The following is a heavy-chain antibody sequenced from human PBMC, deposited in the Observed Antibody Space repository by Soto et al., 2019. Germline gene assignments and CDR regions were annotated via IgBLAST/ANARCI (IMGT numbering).Heavy chain of an antibody. D-gene: IGHD3-3*01. J-gene: IGHJ6*03. CDR2: INSNGGST. V-gene: IGHV3-64*04. Sequence: PGGSLRLSCSASGFTFSSYAMHWVRQAPGKGLEYVAAINSNGGSTYYADSVKGRFTISRDNAKNSLYLQMNSLRAEDTAVYYCARDPPYYDFWSGRAMDVWGKGTTVTVSS. CDR1: GFTFSSYA. CDR3: ARDPPYYDFWSGRAMDV.